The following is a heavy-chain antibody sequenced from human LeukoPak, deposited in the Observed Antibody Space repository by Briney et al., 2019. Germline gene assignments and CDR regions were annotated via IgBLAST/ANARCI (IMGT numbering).Heavy chain of an antibody. Sequence: SARQSLTCAVSCYSISSSYYWSCKRQPTGQGLARIGYIYYSGSTNYNPSLKSRVTISVDTSKNQVSLKLSSVTAADTAVYYCARDRESYSDYWGQGTLVTVSS. J-gene: IGHJ4*02. D-gene: IGHD1-26*01. V-gene: IGHV4-61*01. CDR2: IYYSGST. CDR1: CYSISSSYY. CDR3: ARDRESYSDY.